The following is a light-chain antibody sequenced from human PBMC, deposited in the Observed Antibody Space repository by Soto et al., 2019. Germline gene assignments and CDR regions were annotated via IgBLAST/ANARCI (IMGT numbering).Light chain of an antibody. CDR1: RTINRK. V-gene: IGKV3-15*01. Sequence: EIVMTQSPATLSVSQGERATLSCRASRTINRKLAWYQQKPGQAPRLLISGASNRAIDNPARFSCSGSGTEFTLTIGSLQSEDFAVYYCQQYYDYPPLIFSGGTKVEIK. CDR2: GAS. CDR3: QQYYDYPPLI. J-gene: IGKJ4*01.